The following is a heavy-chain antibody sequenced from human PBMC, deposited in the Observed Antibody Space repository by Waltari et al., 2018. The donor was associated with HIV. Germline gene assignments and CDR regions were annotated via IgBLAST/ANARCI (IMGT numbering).Heavy chain of an antibody. CDR2: ISSDGSST. CDR3: ARVVNWNYNP. J-gene: IGHJ5*02. Sequence: EVQLVESGGGLVQPGGSLRLSCAASGFTFSSYWMHWVRQAPGKGLVCVSRISSDGSSTSYADSVKGRFTISRDNAKNTLYLQMNSLRAEDTAVYYCARVVNWNYNPWGQGTLVTVSS. CDR1: GFTFSSYW. V-gene: IGHV3-74*01. D-gene: IGHD1-7*01.